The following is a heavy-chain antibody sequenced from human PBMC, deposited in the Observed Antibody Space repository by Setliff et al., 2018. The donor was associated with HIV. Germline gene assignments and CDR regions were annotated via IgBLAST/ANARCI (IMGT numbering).Heavy chain of an antibody. CDR3: ATVSHTNVAAHDAFDI. CDR2: FDPEDGNT. V-gene: IGHV1-24*01. Sequence: ASVKVSCKVSGYTLTELSRHWVRQAPGKGLEWMGGFDPEDGNTIYAQKFQGRVTMTADTSTDTTYMELSSLRSEDTAVYYCATVSHTNVAAHDAFDIWGQGTMVTVSS. J-gene: IGHJ3*02. D-gene: IGHD6-19*01. CDR1: GYTLTELS.